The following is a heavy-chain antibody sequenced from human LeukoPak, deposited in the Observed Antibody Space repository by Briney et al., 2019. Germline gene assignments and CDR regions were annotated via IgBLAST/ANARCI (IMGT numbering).Heavy chain of an antibody. CDR2: INHSGGT. CDR1: GGSISSSSHY. Sequence: SETLSLTCTVSGGSISSSSHYWAWIRRPPGKGLEWIGEINHSGGTNYSPSLKSRVTMSVDTSKNQFSLKLNSVTAADTAVYYCARGVVDTRIFNYWGHGILVTV. V-gene: IGHV4-39*07. CDR3: ARGVVDTRIFNY. D-gene: IGHD1-14*01. J-gene: IGHJ4*01.